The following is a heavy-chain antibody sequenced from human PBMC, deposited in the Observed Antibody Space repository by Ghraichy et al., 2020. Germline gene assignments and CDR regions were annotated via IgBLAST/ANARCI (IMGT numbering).Heavy chain of an antibody. V-gene: IGHV3-74*01. CDR2: INNDGIST. CDR3: ARGGGSYRYYYYYYMDV. CDR1: GFTFSSYW. Sequence: GESLNISCAASGFTFSSYWMHWVRQAPGKGLVWVSRINNDGISTSYADSVKGRFTISRDNAKNTLYLQMNSLRAEDTAVYYCARGGGSYRYYYYYYMDVWGKGITVTVSS. J-gene: IGHJ6*03. D-gene: IGHD1-26*01.